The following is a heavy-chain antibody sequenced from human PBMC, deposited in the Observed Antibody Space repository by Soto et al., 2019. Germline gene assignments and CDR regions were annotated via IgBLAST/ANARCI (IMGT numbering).Heavy chain of an antibody. Sequence: QVQLVQSGAEVKKPGASVKVSCKASGYTFTGYYMHWVRQAPGQGLEWMGWINPNSGGTNYAQKFQGWVTMTRDTSISTAYMELSRLRSDDTAVYYCARGAGSWYLGHDYGMDVWGQGTTVTVSS. CDR2: INPNSGGT. CDR1: GYTFTGYY. D-gene: IGHD6-13*01. CDR3: ARGAGSWYLGHDYGMDV. J-gene: IGHJ6*02. V-gene: IGHV1-2*04.